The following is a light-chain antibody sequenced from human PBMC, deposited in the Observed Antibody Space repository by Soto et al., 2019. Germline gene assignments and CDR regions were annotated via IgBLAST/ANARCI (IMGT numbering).Light chain of an antibody. V-gene: IGKV1-5*01. CDR1: QSISRW. CDR2: DAS. Sequence: DIQITQSPSTLSASVGDRVTITCRASQSISRWFAWYQQKPGKAPKLLIYDASSLESGVPSRFSGSGSGTEFTLTISSLQPDDFATYYCQQYNSYTWTFGQGTKVDI. CDR3: QQYNSYTWT. J-gene: IGKJ1*01.